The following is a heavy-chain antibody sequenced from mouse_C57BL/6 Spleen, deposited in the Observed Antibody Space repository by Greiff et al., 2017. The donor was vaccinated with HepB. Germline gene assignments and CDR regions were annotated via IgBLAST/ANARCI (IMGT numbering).Heavy chain of an antibody. V-gene: IGHV2-6*01. CDR1: GFSLTSYG. J-gene: IGHJ3*01. CDR3: ASRDYDYEAFAY. D-gene: IGHD2-4*01. Sequence: VHLVESGPGLVAPSQSLSITCTVSGFSLTSYGVDWVRQSPGKGLEWLGVIWGVGSTNYNSALKSRLSISKDNSKSQVFLKMNSLQTDDTAMYYCASRDYDYEAFAYWGQGTLVTVSA. CDR2: IWGVGST.